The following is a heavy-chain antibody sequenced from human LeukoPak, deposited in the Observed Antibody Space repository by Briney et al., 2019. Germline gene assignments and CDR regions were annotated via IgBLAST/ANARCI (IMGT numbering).Heavy chain of an antibody. J-gene: IGHJ5*01. V-gene: IGHV3-30*18. D-gene: IGHD6-13*01. Sequence: PGGSLRLSGVASGFTFSSYAMHWVRQAPGKGLDWVAVISFDGSNKYCSDSVKGRFTISRDNSKNTLYLQMNSLRAEDTAVYYCAKDPIPGRIAAAGTGWFDYWGQGTLVTVSS. CDR2: ISFDGSNK. CDR1: GFTFSSYA. CDR3: AKDPIPGRIAAAGTGWFDY.